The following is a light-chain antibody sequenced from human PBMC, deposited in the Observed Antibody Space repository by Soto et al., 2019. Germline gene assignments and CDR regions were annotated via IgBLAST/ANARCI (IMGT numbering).Light chain of an antibody. CDR2: DVS. J-gene: IGKJ2*01. CDR3: QQFSNGPPYT. V-gene: IGKV3-11*01. Sequence: EIVLTQSPATLSLSPGERATLSCRASQSVSKFLTWYQQKPGQAPRLLVYDVSTRAAGVPARFSGGGSGTDFTLTISSLEPEDFAVYYCQQFSNGPPYTFGQGTKLEIK. CDR1: QSVSKF.